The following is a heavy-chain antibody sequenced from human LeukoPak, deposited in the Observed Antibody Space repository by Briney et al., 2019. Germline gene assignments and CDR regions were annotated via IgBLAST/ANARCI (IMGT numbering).Heavy chain of an antibody. CDR3: AKDQGYSYAPGDY. D-gene: IGHD5-18*01. J-gene: IGHJ4*02. CDR2: IYYSGST. Sequence: SETLSLTCTVSGGSISSYYWSWIRQPPGKGLEWIGYIYYSGSTNHNPSLKSRVTISVDTSKNQFSLKLSSVTAADTAVYYCAKDQGYSYAPGDYWGQGTLVTVSS. V-gene: IGHV4-59*01. CDR1: GGSISSYY.